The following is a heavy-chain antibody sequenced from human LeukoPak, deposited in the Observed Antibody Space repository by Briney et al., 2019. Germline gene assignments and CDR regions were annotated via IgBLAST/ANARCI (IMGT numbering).Heavy chain of an antibody. V-gene: IGHV3-7*01. CDR2: IKEDGSEE. D-gene: IGHD3-22*01. CDR3: ARDWLAGNPYHAFDL. Sequence: GGSLRLSCAASGFTFSSYWMSWVRQAPGKGRECVANIKEDGSEEYYVDSVKGRFSISRDNAKNSLYLQMNSLRAEDTAVYYCARDWLAGNPYHAFDLWGKGTMVTVSS. J-gene: IGHJ3*01. CDR1: GFTFSSYW.